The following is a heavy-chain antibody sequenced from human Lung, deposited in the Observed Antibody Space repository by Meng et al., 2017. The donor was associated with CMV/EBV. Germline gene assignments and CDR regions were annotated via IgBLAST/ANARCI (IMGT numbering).Heavy chain of an antibody. D-gene: IGHD3-16*01. CDR3: AGGY. Sequence: EVQLLESGGGLVQPGGSLRLSCVASGFTFSSYALTLVRQAPGKGLEWVSGISGNGGTTYYAESVKGRFTISRDNSKSTLYLQMNSLRGDDTAVYYCAGGYWGPGTLVTVSS. CDR1: GFTFSSYA. V-gene: IGHV3-23*01. J-gene: IGHJ4*02. CDR2: ISGNGGTT.